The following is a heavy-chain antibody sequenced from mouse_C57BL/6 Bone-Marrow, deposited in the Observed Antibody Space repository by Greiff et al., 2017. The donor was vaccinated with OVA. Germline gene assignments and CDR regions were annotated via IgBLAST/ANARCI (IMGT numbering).Heavy chain of an antibody. CDR3: ARCSYYCSSYRLHWDFDV. D-gene: IGHD1-1*01. J-gene: IGHJ1*03. V-gene: IGHV1-82*01. Sequence: QVQLKESGPELVKPGASVKISCKASGYAFSSSWMNWVKQRPGKGLEWIGRIYPGDGDTNYNGKFKGKATLTADKSSSTAYMQLSSLTSEDSAVYVCARCSYYCSSYRLHWDFDVWGTGTTVTVSA. CDR2: IYPGDGDT. CDR1: GYAFSSSW.